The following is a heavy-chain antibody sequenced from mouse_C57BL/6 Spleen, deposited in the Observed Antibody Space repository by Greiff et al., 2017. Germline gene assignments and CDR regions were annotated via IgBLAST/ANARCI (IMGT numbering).Heavy chain of an antibody. V-gene: IGHV3-6*01. Sequence: QLVESGPGLVKPSQSLSLTCSVTGYSITSGYYWNWIRQFPGNKLEWMGYISYAGSNNYNPSLKNRISITRDTSKNQVFLKLNSVTTEDTATDYCAQVYDGYPAWFAYWGQGTLVTVSA. CDR2: ISYAGSN. CDR3: AQVYDGYPAWFAY. J-gene: IGHJ3*01. CDR1: GYSITSGYY. D-gene: IGHD2-3*01.